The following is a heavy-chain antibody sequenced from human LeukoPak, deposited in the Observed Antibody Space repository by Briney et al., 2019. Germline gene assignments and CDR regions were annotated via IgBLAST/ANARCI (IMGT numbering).Heavy chain of an antibody. J-gene: IGHJ4*02. V-gene: IGHV3-48*03. CDR3: ARTHQSQNYYGSGSYARYFDY. D-gene: IGHD3-10*01. Sequence: GGSLRLSCAASRFTFSSYEMNWVRQAPGKGLEWVSYISSSGSTIYYADSVKGRFTISRDNAKNSLYLQMNSLRAEDTAVYYCARTHQSQNYYGSGSYARYFDYWGQGTLVTVSS. CDR2: ISSSGSTI. CDR1: RFTFSSYE.